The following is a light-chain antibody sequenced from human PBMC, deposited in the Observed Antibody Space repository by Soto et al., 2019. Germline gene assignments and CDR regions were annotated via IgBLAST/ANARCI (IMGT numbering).Light chain of an antibody. CDR2: GPS. J-gene: IGKJ1*01. Sequence: EIVVTQSPATLSVSPGERATLSCRASQSVSNNFAWYQQKPGQAPRLLIYGPSTRASGIPARFSGSGYGREFTLTISSLQSEDSGVYYCHQYDDWPPAFGQGTKVEIK. CDR3: HQYDDWPPA. V-gene: IGKV3-15*01. CDR1: QSVSNN.